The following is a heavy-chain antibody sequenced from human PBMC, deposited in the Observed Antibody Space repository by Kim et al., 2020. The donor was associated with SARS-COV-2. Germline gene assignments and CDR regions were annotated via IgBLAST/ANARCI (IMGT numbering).Heavy chain of an antibody. J-gene: IGHJ4*02. CDR2: IYYSGST. CDR1: GGSISSGGYY. V-gene: IGHV4-31*03. D-gene: IGHD3-22*01. Sequence: SETLSLTCTVSGGSISSGGYYWSWIRQHPGKGLEWIGYIYYSGSTYYNPSLKSRVTISVDTSKNQFSLKLSSVTAADTAVYYCARTGLDSSGYYYKGFGYYFDYWGQGTLVTVSS. CDR3: ARTGLDSSGYYYKGFGYYFDY.